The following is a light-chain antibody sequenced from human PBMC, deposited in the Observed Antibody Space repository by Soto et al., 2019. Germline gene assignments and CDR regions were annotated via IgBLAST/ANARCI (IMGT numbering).Light chain of an antibody. J-gene: IGLJ1*01. CDR1: SSNIGGGYD. V-gene: IGLV1-40*01. CDR2: NNN. Sequence: QSVLTQPPSVSGAPGQRVTISCTGSSSNIGGGYDVHWYQQLPGTAPKLLIYNNNNRPSGVPDRFSGSKSGTSASLAITGLQAEDEADYYCCSNAAGSTYVFGSGTKVTVL. CDR3: CSNAAGSTYV.